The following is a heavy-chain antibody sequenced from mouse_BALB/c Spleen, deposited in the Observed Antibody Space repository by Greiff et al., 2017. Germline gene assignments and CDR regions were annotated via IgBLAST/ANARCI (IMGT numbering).Heavy chain of an antibody. CDR3: ARDVLLYGKRAMDY. CDR2: IWAGGSS. D-gene: IGHD2-1*01. V-gene: IGHV2-9*02. CDR1: GFSLTSYG. Sequence: VMLVESGPGLVAPSQSLSITCTVSGFSLTSYGVHWVRQPPGKGLEWLGVIWAGGSSNYNSALMSRLSISKDNSKSQVFLKMNSLQTDDTAMYYCARDVLLYGKRAMDYWGQGTSVTVSS. J-gene: IGHJ4*01.